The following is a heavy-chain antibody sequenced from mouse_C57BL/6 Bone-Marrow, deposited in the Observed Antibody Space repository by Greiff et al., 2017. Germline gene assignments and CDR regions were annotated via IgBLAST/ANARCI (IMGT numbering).Heavy chain of an antibody. CDR2: ISYDGSN. CDR1: GYSITSGYY. CDR3: ARNRRFAY. J-gene: IGHJ3*01. V-gene: IGHV3-6*01. Sequence: EVQLQESGPGLVKPSQSLSLTCSVTGYSITSGYYWNWIRQFPGNKLEWMGYISYDGSNNYNPSLKNRISITRATSKNQFFLKLNSVTTEDTATYYCARNRRFAYWGQGTLVTVSA.